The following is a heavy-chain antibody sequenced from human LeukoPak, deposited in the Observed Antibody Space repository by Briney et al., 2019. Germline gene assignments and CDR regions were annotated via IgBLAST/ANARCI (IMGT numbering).Heavy chain of an antibody. D-gene: IGHD2-21*01. J-gene: IGHJ6*02. Sequence: ASVKVSCKASGYTFTSYGISWVRQAPGQGLEWMGWISAYNGNTNYAQKLQGRVTITTDTSTSTAYMELRSLRSDDTAVYYCARFFFVGPPLYYYYYGMDVWGQGTTVTVSS. CDR1: GYTFTSYG. V-gene: IGHV1-18*01. CDR3: ARFFFVGPPLYYYYYGMDV. CDR2: ISAYNGNT.